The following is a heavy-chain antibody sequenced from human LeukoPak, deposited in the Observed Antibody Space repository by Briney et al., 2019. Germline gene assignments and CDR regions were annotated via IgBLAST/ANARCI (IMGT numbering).Heavy chain of an antibody. Sequence: GESLRLSCAASGFTFSNYWMHWVRQAPGKGLEWVSRLRTDGQKTSYADSVKGRFTISRDNSKNTLYLQMNSLRAEDTAVYYCAKLERRRWFDPWGQGTLVTVSS. CDR3: AKLERRRWFDP. CDR1: GFTFSNYW. J-gene: IGHJ5*02. D-gene: IGHD1-1*01. CDR2: LRTDGQKT. V-gene: IGHV3-74*01.